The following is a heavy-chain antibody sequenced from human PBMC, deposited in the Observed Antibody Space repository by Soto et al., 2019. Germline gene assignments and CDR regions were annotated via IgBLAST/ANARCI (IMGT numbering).Heavy chain of an antibody. J-gene: IGHJ6*03. CDR3: AAYNVGPYYYYMDV. CDR2: IVVGSGNT. V-gene: IGHV1-58*02. CDR1: GFTFTSSA. D-gene: IGHD1-1*01. Sequence: QMQLVQSGPEVKKPGTSVKVSCKASGFTFTSSAMQWVRQARGQRLEWIGWIVVGSGNTNYAQKFQERVTLTRDRSTSTAYMGLSSLRSDDTTVYYCAAYNVGPYYYYMDVWGKGTTVTVSS.